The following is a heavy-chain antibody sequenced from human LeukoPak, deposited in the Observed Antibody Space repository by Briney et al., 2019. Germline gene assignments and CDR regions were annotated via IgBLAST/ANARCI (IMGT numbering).Heavy chain of an antibody. CDR3: AKSGLIQGYYFYYMDV. J-gene: IGHJ6*03. CDR1: GFTFSSYG. CDR2: ISGSGGST. Sequence: GGSLRLSCAASGFTFSSYGMSWVRQAPGKGLEWASAISGSGGSTYYADSVKGRVTISRDNAKNSLYLQMNILRAEDTALYYCAKSGLIQGYYFYYMDVSGKGTTVTISS. V-gene: IGHV3-23*01. D-gene: IGHD2-8*01.